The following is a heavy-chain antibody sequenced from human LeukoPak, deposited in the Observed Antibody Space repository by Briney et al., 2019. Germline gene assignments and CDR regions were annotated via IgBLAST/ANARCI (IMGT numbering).Heavy chain of an antibody. CDR2: IYWNDDK. Sequence: SGPTLVNPTQTLTLTCTFSGFSLSTSGVGVGWIRQPPGKALEWLALIYWNDDKRCSPSLKSRLTITKDTSKNQVVLTMTNMDPVDTATYYCAHAIAVAGTGWFDPWGQGTLVTVSS. CDR3: AHAIAVAGTGWFDP. J-gene: IGHJ5*02. D-gene: IGHD6-19*01. CDR1: GFSLSTSGVG. V-gene: IGHV2-5*01.